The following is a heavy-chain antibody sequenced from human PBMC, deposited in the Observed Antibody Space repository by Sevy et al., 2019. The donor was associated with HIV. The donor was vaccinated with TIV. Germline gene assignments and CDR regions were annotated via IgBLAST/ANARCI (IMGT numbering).Heavy chain of an antibody. CDR1: GFTFSSYS. Sequence: GGSLRLSCAASGFTFSSYSVNWVRQAPGKGLEWVSSISSSSSYIYYADSVKGRFTISRDNAKNSLYLQMNSLRAEDTAVYYCARDYGSSSGWFDPWGQGTLVTVSS. CDR2: ISSSSSYI. V-gene: IGHV3-21*01. D-gene: IGHD6-13*01. CDR3: ARDYGSSSGWFDP. J-gene: IGHJ5*02.